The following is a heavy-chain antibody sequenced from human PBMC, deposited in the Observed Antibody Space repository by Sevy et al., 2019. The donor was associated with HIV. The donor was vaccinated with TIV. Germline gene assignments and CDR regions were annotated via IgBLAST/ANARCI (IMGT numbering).Heavy chain of an antibody. CDR2: ISGSGGST. J-gene: IGHJ6*02. CDR1: EFTFSRYA. Sequence: GGSLRLSCAASEFTFSRYAMSWVRQAPGKGLEWVSAISGSGGSTYYADSVKGRFTISRVNSKNTLYLQMNSLRAEDTAVYYCAKGDTNYYGMDVWGLGTTVTVSS. V-gene: IGHV3-23*01. CDR3: AKGDTNYYGMDV.